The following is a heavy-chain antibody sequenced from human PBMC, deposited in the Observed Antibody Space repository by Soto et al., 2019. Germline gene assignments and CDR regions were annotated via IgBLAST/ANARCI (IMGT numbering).Heavy chain of an antibody. D-gene: IGHD5-12*01. J-gene: IGHJ4*02. V-gene: IGHV4-34*01. Sequence: SETLSLTCAVYGGSFSGYYWSWIRQPPGKGLEWIGEINHSGSTNYNPSLKSRVTISVDTSKNQFSLKLNSVTAADMVVYYCARGRWLRSSFDYWGQGTLVT. CDR3: ARGRWLRSSFDY. CDR2: INHSGST. CDR1: GGSFSGYY.